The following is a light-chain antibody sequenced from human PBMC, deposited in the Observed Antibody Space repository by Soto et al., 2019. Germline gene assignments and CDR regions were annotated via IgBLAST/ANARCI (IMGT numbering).Light chain of an antibody. Sequence: EILLTQSPGTRSLSPGERATLSCRASQSVSSSYLAWYQQKPGQAPRLLIYGASSRATSIPDRFSGSGSGTDFTLTISRLEPEDFAVYYCQQYGSSLWTFGQGTKVDIK. CDR3: QQYGSSLWT. CDR2: GAS. J-gene: IGKJ1*01. CDR1: QSVSSSY. V-gene: IGKV3-20*01.